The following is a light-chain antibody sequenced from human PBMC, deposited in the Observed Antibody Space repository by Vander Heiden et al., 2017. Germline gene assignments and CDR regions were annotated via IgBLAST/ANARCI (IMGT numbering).Light chain of an antibody. Sequence: QSALTQPASVSGSPGQSLTISCTGTTSDVGAFNYVSWYQQHPGKAPRLSIYDVTTRPSGVSGRFSGSKSGITASLTISGLQAEDEADYYCTSYSSSSTPVVFGGGTKLTVL. J-gene: IGLJ2*01. CDR2: DVT. CDR3: TSYSSSSTPVV. CDR1: TSDVGAFNY. V-gene: IGLV2-14*03.